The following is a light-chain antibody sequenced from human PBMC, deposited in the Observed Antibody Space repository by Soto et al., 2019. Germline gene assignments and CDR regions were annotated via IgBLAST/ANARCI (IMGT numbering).Light chain of an antibody. CDR3: RQYETFSGT. J-gene: IGKJ1*01. CDR1: QSVSVW. Sequence: DIKMNQSPSTLSATVGDTVTVTGRASQSVSVWGAWDRQKPGEAPKLLIHDASALPRGVPSRSRGSGPGTKFTLTIASLQPDDFATYYCRQYETFSGTFGPGTMV. V-gene: IGKV1-5*01. CDR2: DAS.